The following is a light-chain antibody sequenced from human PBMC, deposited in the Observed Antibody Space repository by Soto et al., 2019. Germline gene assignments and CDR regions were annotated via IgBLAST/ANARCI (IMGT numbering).Light chain of an antibody. CDR2: AAS. J-gene: IGKJ4*01. Sequence: DIQMTQSPSSLSASVGDRVTITCRASQGISTWLIWYQQKPEKAPKSLIYAASSLQSGDPSRFSGSGSGTDFTLTSSSLQPEDSATYYCQQYNSDPPTFGGWTKVDIK. CDR1: QGISTW. CDR3: QQYNSDPPT. V-gene: IGKV1D-16*01.